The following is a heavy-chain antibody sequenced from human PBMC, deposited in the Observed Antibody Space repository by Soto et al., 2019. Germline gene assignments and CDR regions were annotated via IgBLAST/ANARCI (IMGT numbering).Heavy chain of an antibody. Sequence: QVQLVQSGAEMKKPGSSVKVSCQSSGGTFNTYAMNWVRQAPGQGPERMGDISPMFGAANYAPKFQGRVTITADESTGTSYMQLSSLTSEDTALYFCAREVQVHTPAFVYWGQGTRVTVSS. CDR3: AREVQVHTPAFVY. J-gene: IGHJ4*02. D-gene: IGHD3-10*01. V-gene: IGHV1-69*19. CDR2: ISPMFGAA. CDR1: GGTFNTYA.